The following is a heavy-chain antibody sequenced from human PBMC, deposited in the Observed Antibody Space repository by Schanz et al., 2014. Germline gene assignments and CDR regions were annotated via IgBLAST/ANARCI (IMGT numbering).Heavy chain of an antibody. CDR1: GYSFTTYG. CDR3: AKVDRTRYYAMDV. J-gene: IGHJ6*02. Sequence: QVQLVQSGAEVKKPGASVKVSCKASGYSFTTYGLNWVRQAPGQGPEWMGIINPSGGSTSYAQKFQGRVTMTRDTSTSTVYMEVSGLRSEDTAVYYCAKVDRTRYYAMDVWGQGTTVTVSS. CDR2: INPSGGST. D-gene: IGHD3-9*01. V-gene: IGHV1-46*01.